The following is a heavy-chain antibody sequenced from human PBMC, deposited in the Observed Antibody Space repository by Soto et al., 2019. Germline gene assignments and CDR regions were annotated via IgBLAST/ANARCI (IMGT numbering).Heavy chain of an antibody. CDR1: GGTFSSYA. D-gene: IGHD3-22*01. Sequence: QVQLVQSGAEVKKPGSSVKVSCKASGGTFSSYAISWVRQAPGQGLEWMGEIIPIFGTANYAQKFQGRVTIIADESTSTAYMELSSLRSEDTAVYYWARDRGPSSGYYPYWFDPWGQGTLVSVSS. CDR3: ARDRGPSSGYYPYWFDP. V-gene: IGHV1-69*12. J-gene: IGHJ5*02. CDR2: IIPIFGTA.